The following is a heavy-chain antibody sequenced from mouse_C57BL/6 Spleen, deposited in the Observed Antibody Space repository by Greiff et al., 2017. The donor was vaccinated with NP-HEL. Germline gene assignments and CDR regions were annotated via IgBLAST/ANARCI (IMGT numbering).Heavy chain of an antibody. CDR3: ARAHGAMDY. V-gene: IGHV3-6*01. CDR2: ISYDGSN. Sequence: EVQLQQSGPGLVKPSQSLSLTCSVTGYSITSGYYWNWIRQFPGNKLEWMGYISYDGSNNYNPSLKNRISITRDTSKNQFFLKLNSVTTEDTATYYCARAHGAMDYWGQGTSVTVSS. CDR1: GYSITSGYY. J-gene: IGHJ4*01.